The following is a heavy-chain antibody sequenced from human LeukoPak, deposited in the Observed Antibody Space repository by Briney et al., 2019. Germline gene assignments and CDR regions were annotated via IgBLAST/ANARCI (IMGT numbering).Heavy chain of an antibody. D-gene: IGHD2-2*01. CDR3: ARGGVVPAAIHYYYYYMDV. CDR2: ISSSSSYI. Sequence: GGSLRLSCAASGFTCSSYSMNWVRQAPGKGLEWGSSISSSSSYIYYADSGKGRFTISRDNAKNSLYLQMNSLRAEDTAVYYCARGGVVPAAIHYYYYYMDVWGKGTTVTVSS. V-gene: IGHV3-21*01. CDR1: GFTCSSYS. J-gene: IGHJ6*03.